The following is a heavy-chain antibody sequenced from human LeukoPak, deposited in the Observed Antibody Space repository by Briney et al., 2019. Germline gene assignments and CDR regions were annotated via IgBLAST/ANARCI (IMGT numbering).Heavy chain of an antibody. J-gene: IGHJ4*02. V-gene: IGHV4-59*08. Sequence: SETLSLTCTVSGGSISSYYWSWIRQPPGKGLEWIGYIYYSGSTKYNPSLKSRATISVDTSKNQFSLKLTSVTAADTAVYYCARTGYAFEYWGQGTLVTVSS. D-gene: IGHD3-9*01. CDR2: IYYSGST. CDR1: GGSISSYY. CDR3: ARTGYAFEY.